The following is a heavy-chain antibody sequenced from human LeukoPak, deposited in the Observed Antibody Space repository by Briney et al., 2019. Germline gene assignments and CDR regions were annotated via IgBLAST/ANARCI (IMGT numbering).Heavy chain of an antibody. Sequence: PGGSLTLSCAASGFTFSNAWMSWVRQPPGKGLEWVGCINSKTDGGKTDYTAHVKGRFTISRNNSKNTLYLQIISLKTEDTAVYYCTTDGEYYDSSGYYYDWSDYFDYWGQGTLVTVSS. J-gene: IGHJ4*02. D-gene: IGHD3-22*01. CDR3: TTDGEYYDSSGYYYDWSDYFDY. CDR2: INSKTDGGKT. CDR1: GFTFSNAW. V-gene: IGHV3-15*01.